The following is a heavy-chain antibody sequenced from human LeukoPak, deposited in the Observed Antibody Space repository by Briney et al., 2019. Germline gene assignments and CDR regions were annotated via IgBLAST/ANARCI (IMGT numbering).Heavy chain of an antibody. V-gene: IGHV3-74*03. J-gene: IGHJ4*02. CDR1: GFTFRTYW. D-gene: IGHD3-22*01. CDR3: ARGDYYDLDY. CDR2: IISGVGVA. Sequence: PGGALRLSCAASGFTFRTYWMHWVRHDPGKGLVWVSIIISGVGVAYHAHSVKGRFTISRDNSMNTLYLQMNSLRAEDTAVYYCARGDYYDLDYWGQGTLVTVSS.